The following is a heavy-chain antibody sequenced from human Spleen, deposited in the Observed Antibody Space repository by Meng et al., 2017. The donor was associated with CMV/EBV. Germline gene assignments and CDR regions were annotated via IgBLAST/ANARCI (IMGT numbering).Heavy chain of an antibody. Sequence: ASVRVSCKASGYTFTGQYIHWVRQAPGHGLEWMGWINPNSGGTNYEQKFQGRVTMTRDTSISTAYMELSSLRSDDTAVYYCAVAGNNWFDPWGQGTLVTVSS. CDR2: INPNSGGT. CDR3: AVAGNNWFDP. D-gene: IGHD6-19*01. V-gene: IGHV1-2*02. J-gene: IGHJ5*02. CDR1: GYTFTGQY.